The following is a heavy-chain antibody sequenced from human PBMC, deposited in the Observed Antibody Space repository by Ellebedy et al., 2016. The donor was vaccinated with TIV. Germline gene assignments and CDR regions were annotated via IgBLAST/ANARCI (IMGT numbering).Heavy chain of an antibody. CDR3: ASRCGGGSWLALDV. CDR2: IYNGDST. J-gene: IGHJ6*02. D-gene: IGHD2-15*01. V-gene: IGHV3-66*01. CDR1: GFTVSSSF. Sequence: PGGSLRLSCAASGFTVSSSFMGWVRQAPGQGLELVSFIYNGDSTFYADSVRGRFTISRDNSRSTLHLYMNNLRVDDTAVYYCASRCGGGSWLALDVWGQGTTVTVSS.